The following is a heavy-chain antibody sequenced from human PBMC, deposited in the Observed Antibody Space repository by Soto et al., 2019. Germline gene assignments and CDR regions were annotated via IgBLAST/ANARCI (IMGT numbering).Heavy chain of an antibody. V-gene: IGHV4-31*03. J-gene: IGHJ3*02. CDR1: GGSISSGGYY. Sequence: SETLSLTCTVSGGSISSGGYYWSWIRQHPGKGLEWIGYIYYSGSTYYNPSLKSRVTISVDTSKNQFSLKLGSVTAADTAVYYCARDGRYCSSTSCYPADAFDIWGQGTMVTVSS. CDR3: ARDGRYCSSTSCYPADAFDI. D-gene: IGHD2-2*01. CDR2: IYYSGST.